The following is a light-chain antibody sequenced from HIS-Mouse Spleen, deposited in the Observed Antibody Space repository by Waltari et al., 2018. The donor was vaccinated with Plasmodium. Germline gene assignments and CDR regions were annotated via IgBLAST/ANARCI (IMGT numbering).Light chain of an antibody. V-gene: IGLV3-10*01. CDR1: AFPKKY. Sequence: SYELTQPPSVSVSPGQTARITSSGDAFPKKYAYWYQQKSGQAPVLVIYEDSKRPYGTPERFSGSISVTMATLTIGGAQVEDEADYYCYSAADNNLVFGGGTKLTVL. CDR3: YSAADNNLV. CDR2: EDS. J-gene: IGLJ3*02.